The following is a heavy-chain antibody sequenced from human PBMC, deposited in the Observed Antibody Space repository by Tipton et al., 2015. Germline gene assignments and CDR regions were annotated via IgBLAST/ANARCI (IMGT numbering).Heavy chain of an antibody. D-gene: IGHD2-21*02. J-gene: IGHJ5*02. V-gene: IGHV4-59*01. CDR3: TKFNCGGDCYSYRGWFDP. CDR2: IYDNRNT. Sequence: TLSLTCTVSGASIRSYYWSWIRQPPGKGLEWIGQIYDNRNTNYNPSLKSRVAISLDTSKNQFSLNLNSVTAADTAVYYCTKFNCGGDCYSYRGWFDPWGQGTLVTVSS. CDR1: GASIRSYY.